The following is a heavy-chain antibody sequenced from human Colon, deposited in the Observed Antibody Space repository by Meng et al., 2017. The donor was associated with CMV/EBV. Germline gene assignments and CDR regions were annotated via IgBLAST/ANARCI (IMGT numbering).Heavy chain of an antibody. V-gene: IGHV3-23*03. D-gene: IGHD1/OR15-1a*01. Sequence: GESLKISCGASGFTFSDDDMSWIRQAPGKGLEWVSLIYSGGGDTYYADSVKGRFTISRDHAKNMLYLQMNSLRAEDTAVYYCATSRGPGGYFYGMDAWGQGTTVTVSS. J-gene: IGHJ6*02. CDR3: ATSRGPGGYFYGMDA. CDR2: IYSGGGDT. CDR1: GFTFSDDD.